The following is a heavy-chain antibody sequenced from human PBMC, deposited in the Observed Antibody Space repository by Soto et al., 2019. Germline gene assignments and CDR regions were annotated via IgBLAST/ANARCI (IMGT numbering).Heavy chain of an antibody. CDR1: GFTFSSYG. V-gene: IGHV3-33*01. D-gene: IGHD6-19*01. Sequence: QVQLVESGGGVVQPGRSLRLSCAASGFTFSSYGMHWVRQAPGKGLEWVAVIWYDGSNKYYADSVKGRFTISRDNSKNTLYLQMNSLRAEDTAVYYCARARDSSGWYGRFDHWGQGTLVTVSS. CDR2: IWYDGSNK. CDR3: ARARDSSGWYGRFDH. J-gene: IGHJ4*02.